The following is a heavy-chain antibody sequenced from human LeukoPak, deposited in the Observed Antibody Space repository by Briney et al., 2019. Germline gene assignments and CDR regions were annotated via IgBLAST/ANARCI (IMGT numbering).Heavy chain of an antibody. Sequence: SETLSLTCTVSGGSISSYYWSWIRQPPGKGLEWIGEINHSGSTNYNPSLKSRVTISVDTSKNQFSLKLSSVTAADTAVYYCARGRTMVRGVRNWFDPWGQGTLVTVSS. CDR2: INHSGST. CDR1: GGSISSYY. J-gene: IGHJ5*02. D-gene: IGHD3-10*01. CDR3: ARGRTMVRGVRNWFDP. V-gene: IGHV4-34*01.